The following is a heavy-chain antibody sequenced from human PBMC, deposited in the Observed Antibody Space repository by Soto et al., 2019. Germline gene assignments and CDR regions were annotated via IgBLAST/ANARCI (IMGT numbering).Heavy chain of an antibody. CDR2: IYPGDSDT. V-gene: IGHV5-51*01. J-gene: IGHJ5*02. D-gene: IGHD4-17*01. CDR1: GYXFTSYW. Sequence: EXLKISCKCSGYXFTSYWLAWVRHMPGKGLELIGIIYPGDSDTRYSPSFQGQVNISADKSISTAYLQWSSLKASETAMYYFARRENLNLRREGWFDPWGQGTLGTVS. CDR3: ARRENLNLRREGWFDP.